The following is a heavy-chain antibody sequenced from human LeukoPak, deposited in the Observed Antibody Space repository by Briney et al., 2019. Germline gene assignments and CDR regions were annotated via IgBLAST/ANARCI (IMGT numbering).Heavy chain of an antibody. CDR3: AREARIAAAGRFDY. Sequence: VASVKVSCKASGGTFSSYAISWVRQAPGQGLEWVGGIIPIFGTANYAQKFQGRVTITADESTSTAYMELSSLRSEDTAVYYCAREARIAAAGRFDYWGQGTLVTVSS. J-gene: IGHJ4*02. D-gene: IGHD6-13*01. CDR1: GGTFSSYA. V-gene: IGHV1-69*01. CDR2: IIPIFGTA.